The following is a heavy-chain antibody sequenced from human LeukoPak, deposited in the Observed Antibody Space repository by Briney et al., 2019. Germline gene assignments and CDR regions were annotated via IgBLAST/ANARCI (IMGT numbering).Heavy chain of an antibody. CDR1: GFTFSSYW. CDR2: INSDGTST. V-gene: IGHV3-74*01. Sequence: GGSLRLPCAASGFTFSSYWMHWVRQAPGKGLVWVSRINSDGTSTSYADFVKGRFTISRDNAKNSLYLQMNSLRAEDTAVYYCARDEHQYYSESSGRFDYWGQGTLVTVS. CDR3: ARDEHQYYSESSGRFDY. J-gene: IGHJ4*02. D-gene: IGHD3-22*01.